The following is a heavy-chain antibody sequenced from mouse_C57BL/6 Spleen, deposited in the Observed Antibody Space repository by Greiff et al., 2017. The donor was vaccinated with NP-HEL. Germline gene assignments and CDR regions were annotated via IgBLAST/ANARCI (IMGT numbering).Heavy chain of an antibody. V-gene: IGHV1-7*01. CDR3: ERWLLREYYFDD. Sequence: QVQLQQSGAELAKPGASVKLSCKASGYTFTSYWMHWVKQRPGQGLEWIGYINPSSGYTNYNQKFKDTATLTADKSSSTAYMQLSSLTYEDSAVYDCERWLLREYYFDDGGQGTTLTVSS. CDR1: GYTFTSYW. CDR2: INPSSGYT. J-gene: IGHJ2*01. D-gene: IGHD2-3*01.